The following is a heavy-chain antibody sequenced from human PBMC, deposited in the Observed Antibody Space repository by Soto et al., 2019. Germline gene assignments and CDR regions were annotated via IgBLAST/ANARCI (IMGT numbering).Heavy chain of an antibody. Sequence: EVQLVESGGGLVEPGGSLRLSCEASGFTFSSFTMNWVRQAPGKGLEWVSSISSTGSYMYYADSMKGRFTISRDNAKNSLHLQTNSLRAEDTALYYYARDKETIVRGAALNWFDLSGQGTLVTVSS. D-gene: IGHD3-10*01. J-gene: IGHJ5*02. V-gene: IGHV3-21*01. CDR1: GFTFSSFT. CDR3: ARDKETIVRGAALNWFDL. CDR2: ISSTGSYM.